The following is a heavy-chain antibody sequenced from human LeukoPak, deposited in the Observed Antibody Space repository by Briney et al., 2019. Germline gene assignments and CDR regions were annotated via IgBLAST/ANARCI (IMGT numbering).Heavy chain of an antibody. V-gene: IGHV4-39*07. J-gene: IGHJ4*02. CDR1: GFTVSSNY. Sequence: GSLRLSCAASGFTVSSNYMSWVRQPPGKGLEWIGSIYYSGSTYYNPSLKSRVTISVDTSKNQFSLKLSSVTAADTAVYYCARGIRLYYDSSGYYFDYWGQGTLVTVSS. CDR3: ARGIRLYYDSSGYYFDY. D-gene: IGHD3-22*01. CDR2: IYYSGST.